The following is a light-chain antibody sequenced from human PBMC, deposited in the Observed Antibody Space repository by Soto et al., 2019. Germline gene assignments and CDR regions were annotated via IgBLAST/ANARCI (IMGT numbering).Light chain of an antibody. CDR2: RNS. CDR3: QSYDSSLSGV. V-gene: IGLV1-40*01. J-gene: IGLJ1*01. CDR1: SSNIGAGYD. Sequence: QSVLTQPPSVSGAPGQRVTISCTGSSSNIGAGYDVHWYQQFPGTAPKLLIYRNSNRPSGVPDRFSGSKSGTSASLAITGLQAEDEADYYCQSYDSSLSGVFGSGTKVTVL.